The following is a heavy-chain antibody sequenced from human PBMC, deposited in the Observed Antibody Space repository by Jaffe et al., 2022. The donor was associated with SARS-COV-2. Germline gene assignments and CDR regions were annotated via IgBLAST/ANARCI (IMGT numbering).Heavy chain of an antibody. J-gene: IGHJ6*02. CDR2: ISGSGGST. CDR3: AKAPRPIRLLYYYYGMDV. V-gene: IGHV3-23*01. Sequence: EVQLLESGGGLVQPGGSLRLSCAASGFTFSSYAMSWVRQAPGKGLEWVSAISGSGGSTYYADSVKGRFTISRDNSKNTLYLQMNSLRAEDTAVYYCAKAPRPIRLLYYYYGMDVWGQGTTVTVSS. CDR1: GFTFSSYA. D-gene: IGHD2-2*02.